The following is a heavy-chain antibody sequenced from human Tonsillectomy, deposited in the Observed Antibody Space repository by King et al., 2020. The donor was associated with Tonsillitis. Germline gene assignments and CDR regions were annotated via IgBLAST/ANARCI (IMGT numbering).Heavy chain of an antibody. D-gene: IGHD2/OR15-2a*01. CDR1: GGFIRTYY. Sequence: VQLQESGPGLVKPSETLSLTCSVFGGFIRTYYWSWVRQSPGKELEWIGCISSSGRIHYSPSLRSRVTISVDTSRNEFSLRLSSVTAADTALYYCARPATTTFDGFDLWGQGTMVTVSS. CDR3: ARPATTTFDGFDL. J-gene: IGHJ3*01. V-gene: IGHV4-59*01. CDR2: ISSSGRI.